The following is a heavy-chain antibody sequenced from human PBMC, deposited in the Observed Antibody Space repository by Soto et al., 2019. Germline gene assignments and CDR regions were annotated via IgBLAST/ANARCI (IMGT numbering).Heavy chain of an antibody. CDR3: ARVAPYSSADAFDI. CDR2: ISSSGSTI. Sequence: PGGSLRLSCAASGFTFSDYYMSWIRQAPGKGLEWVSYISSSGSTIYYADSVKGRFTISRDNAKNSLYLQMNSLRAEDTAVYYCARVAPYSSADAFDIWGQGTMVTVSS. D-gene: IGHD6-25*01. CDR1: GFTFSDYY. V-gene: IGHV3-11*01. J-gene: IGHJ3*02.